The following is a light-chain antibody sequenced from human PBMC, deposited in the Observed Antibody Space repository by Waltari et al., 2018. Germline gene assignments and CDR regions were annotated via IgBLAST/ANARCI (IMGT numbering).Light chain of an antibody. CDR3: QSTDSSATYVV. Sequence: SYELTQPPSVSVSQGQTARITCSEDALQIQFTFWYQQKPGQAPVLVIYKDNERSPGIPARFSVSRSGTTVTLTISGVQAEDEADYYCQSTDSSATYVVFGGGTKLTVL. V-gene: IGLV3-25*03. J-gene: IGLJ2*01. CDR1: ALQIQF. CDR2: KDN.